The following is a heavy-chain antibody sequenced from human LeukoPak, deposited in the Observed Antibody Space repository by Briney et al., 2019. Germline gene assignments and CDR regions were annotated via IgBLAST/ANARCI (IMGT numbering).Heavy chain of an antibody. D-gene: IGHD3-10*01. J-gene: IGHJ6*02. Sequence: GGSLRLSCAASGFTFSNYEMNWVRQAPGKGPEWIAYIGGSGVTKRYADSVKGRFTISRDNAKNSLYLQMNSLRAEDTGVYYCASADYYGSPGHFGMDVWGRGTTVTVSS. CDR2: IGGSGVTK. V-gene: IGHV3-48*03. CDR1: GFTFSNYE. CDR3: ASADYYGSPGHFGMDV.